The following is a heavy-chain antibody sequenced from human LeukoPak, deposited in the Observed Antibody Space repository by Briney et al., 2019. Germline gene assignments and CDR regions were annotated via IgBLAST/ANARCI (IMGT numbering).Heavy chain of an antibody. CDR1: GGSFRGYY. CDR3: TRRGALPFDY. Sequence: PSETLSLTCAVYGGSFRGYYWSWIRQPPGRGLEWIGEISHSGSTNYNPSLKSRVTISADTSKNQFSLKLRSATAADTAVYYCTRRGALPFDYWGQGALVTVSS. CDR2: ISHSGST. V-gene: IGHV4-34*01. J-gene: IGHJ4*02. D-gene: IGHD4/OR15-4a*01.